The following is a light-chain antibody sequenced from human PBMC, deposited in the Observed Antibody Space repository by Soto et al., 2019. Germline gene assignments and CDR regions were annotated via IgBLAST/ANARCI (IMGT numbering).Light chain of an antibody. J-gene: IGKJ2*01. CDR1: QIISSW. CDR3: QQYNSYPYT. V-gene: IGKV1-5*01. Sequence: DIQMTQSPSTLSASVGNRVTITCRPSQIISSWLAWYQQKPGKAPKLLIYDASSLESGVPSRFSGSGSGTEFTLTISSLQPDDFATYYCQQYNSYPYTFGQGTKLEIK. CDR2: DAS.